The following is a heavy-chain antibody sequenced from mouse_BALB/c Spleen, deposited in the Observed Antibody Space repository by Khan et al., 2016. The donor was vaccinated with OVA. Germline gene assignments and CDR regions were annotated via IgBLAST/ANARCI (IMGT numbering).Heavy chain of an antibody. V-gene: IGHV1-4*01. CDR3: VIGGAYHRNDGWFAY. D-gene: IGHD2-14*01. Sequence: QMQLEESGAELARPGASVKMSCKASGYTFTSYTIHWIKKRSGQGLEWIGYINPSNDYTNYNQKFKDKATLTTDKSSTTAYLRLSSLTSDDSAVYNCVIGGAYHRNDGWFAYWGQGTLVTGSA. CDR1: GYTFTSYT. CDR2: INPSNDYT. J-gene: IGHJ3*01.